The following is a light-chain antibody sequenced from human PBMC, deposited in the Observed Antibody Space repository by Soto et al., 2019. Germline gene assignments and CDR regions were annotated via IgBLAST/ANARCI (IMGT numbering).Light chain of an antibody. Sequence: DIQMTQSPSTLSASVGDRVTITCRASQSISSWLAWYQQKPGKAPKLLIYDASSLESGVPSRFSGSGSGTEFTLTSSSLQPDDFASYYCHQDNSVPFTCGPGTKVDIK. CDR2: DAS. CDR3: HQDNSVPFT. V-gene: IGKV1-5*01. J-gene: IGKJ3*01. CDR1: QSISSW.